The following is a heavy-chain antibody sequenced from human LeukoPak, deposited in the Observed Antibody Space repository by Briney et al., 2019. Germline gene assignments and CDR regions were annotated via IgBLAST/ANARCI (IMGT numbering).Heavy chain of an antibody. CDR3: AREPIYYCDSSGYVDA. Sequence: PGGSLRLSCAASGFTVSSNYMSWVRQAPGKGLEWVSVIYSGGSTYYADSVKGRFTISRDNSKNTLYLQMNSLRAEDTAVYYCAREPIYYCDSSGYVDAWGQGTMVTVSS. CDR2: IYSGGST. J-gene: IGHJ3*01. CDR1: GFTVSSNY. V-gene: IGHV3-66*02. D-gene: IGHD3-22*01.